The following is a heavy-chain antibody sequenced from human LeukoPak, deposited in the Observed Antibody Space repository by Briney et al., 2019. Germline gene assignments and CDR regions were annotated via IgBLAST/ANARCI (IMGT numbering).Heavy chain of an antibody. CDR2: ISGSGGST. Sequence: GGSLRLSCAASGFTFSSYAMSWVRQAPGKGLEWVSAISGSGGSTYYADSVKGRFTISRDNSKNTLYLQMNILRAEDTAVYYCAKDGGTDYDSSGYYPGYFDYWGQGTLVTVSS. J-gene: IGHJ4*02. V-gene: IGHV3-23*01. CDR3: AKDGGTDYDSSGYYPGYFDY. D-gene: IGHD3-22*01. CDR1: GFTFSSYA.